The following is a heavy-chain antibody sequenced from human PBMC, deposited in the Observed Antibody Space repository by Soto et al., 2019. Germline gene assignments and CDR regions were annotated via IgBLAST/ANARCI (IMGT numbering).Heavy chain of an antibody. V-gene: IGHV4-59*01. CDR2: IYYSGST. Sequence: SETLSLTCTVSGGSISSYYWSWIRQPPGKGLEWIGYIYYSGSTNYNPSLKSRVTISVDTSKNQFSLKLSSVTAADTAVYYCASEVRGYSSGRMWFDPWGQATLVTV. J-gene: IGHJ5*02. D-gene: IGHD5-18*01. CDR3: ASEVRGYSSGRMWFDP. CDR1: GGSISSYY.